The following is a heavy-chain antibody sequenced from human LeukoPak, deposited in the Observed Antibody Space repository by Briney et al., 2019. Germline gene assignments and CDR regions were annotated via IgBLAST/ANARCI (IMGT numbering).Heavy chain of an antibody. CDR3: ARSLIDYGGSYDAFDI. V-gene: IGHV1-69*06. CDR2: IIPIFGTT. D-gene: IGHD4-23*01. J-gene: IGHJ3*02. Sequence: GASVKVSCKASGGTFSTYAISWVRQAPGQGLEWMRGIIPIFGTTHYAQRFQVRVTITADKSTSTAYMDLSSLRSEDTAVYYCARSLIDYGGSYDAFDIWGQGTMVTVSS. CDR1: GGTFSTYA.